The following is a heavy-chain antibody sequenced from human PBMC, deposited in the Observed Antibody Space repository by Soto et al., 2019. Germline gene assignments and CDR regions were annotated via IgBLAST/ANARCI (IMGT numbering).Heavy chain of an antibody. CDR1: GFTFDDYT. CDR3: AKGGRATPDY. Sequence: EVQLVESGGVVVQPGGSLRLSCAASGFTFDDYTMQWVRQAPGKGLEWVSLISWDGGSTYYADSVKGRFTISRDNSKNSLYLQMNSLRTEDTALYYCAKGGRATPDYWGQGTLVTVSS. V-gene: IGHV3-43*01. CDR2: ISWDGGST. J-gene: IGHJ4*02. D-gene: IGHD5-12*01.